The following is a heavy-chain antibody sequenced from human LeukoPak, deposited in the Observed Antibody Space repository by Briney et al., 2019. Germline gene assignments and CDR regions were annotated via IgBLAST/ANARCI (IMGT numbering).Heavy chain of an antibody. CDR3: ARASSWYNFDY. CDR1: GGSISSYY. J-gene: IGHJ4*02. V-gene: IGHV4-59*01. D-gene: IGHD6-13*01. CDR2: IYYSGST. Sequence: SETLSFTCTVSGGSISSYYWRWIRQPPGKGLEWIGYIYYSGSTNYNPSLKSRVTISVDTSKNQFSLKLSSVTAADTAVYYCARASSWYNFDYWGQGTLVTVSS.